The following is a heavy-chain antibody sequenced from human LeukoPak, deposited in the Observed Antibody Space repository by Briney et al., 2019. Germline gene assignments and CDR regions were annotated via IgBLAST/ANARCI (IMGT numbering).Heavy chain of an antibody. CDR2: MHSEGNS. CDR3: ARDPGSRSHDWYFDL. J-gene: IGHJ2*01. V-gene: IGHV3-74*01. CDR1: GFTFSSNW. D-gene: IGHD1-26*01. Sequence: GGSLRLSCAASGFTFSSNWIHWVCQAPGKGLVWVSRMHSEGNSYADSVKGRFTISRDDAKNTLYLQMNSLRVEDSAMYYCARDPGSRSHDWYFDLWGRGTLVTVSS.